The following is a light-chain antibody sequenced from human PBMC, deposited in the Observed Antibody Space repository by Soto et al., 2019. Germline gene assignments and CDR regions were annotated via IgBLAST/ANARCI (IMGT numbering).Light chain of an antibody. J-gene: IGLJ1*01. CDR1: SSDVGSYNR. CDR3: SSYTSSDTYV. CDR2: EVT. Sequence: QSALTQPPSVSGSPGQSVTISCTGTSSDVGSYNRVSWYQQPPGTAPKLMIYEVTNRPSGVPDRFSGSKSGNTASLTISGLQAEDEADYYCSSYTSSDTYVFGTGTKVTGL. V-gene: IGLV2-18*02.